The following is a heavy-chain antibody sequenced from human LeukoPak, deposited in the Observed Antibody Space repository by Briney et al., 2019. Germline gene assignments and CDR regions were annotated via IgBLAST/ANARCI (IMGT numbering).Heavy chain of an antibody. CDR3: ARDPGGSSGNWFDP. J-gene: IGHJ5*02. CDR2: ISGGGGST. CDR1: GFTFSYYA. D-gene: IGHD3-10*01. V-gene: IGHV3-23*01. Sequence: PGGSLRLSCAASGFTFSYYAMSWVRQAPGKGLEWVADISGGGGSTNYADSVKGRFAISRDNSKNTLYLQMNSLRGEDTAVYYCARDPGGSSGNWFDPWGQGTLVTVSS.